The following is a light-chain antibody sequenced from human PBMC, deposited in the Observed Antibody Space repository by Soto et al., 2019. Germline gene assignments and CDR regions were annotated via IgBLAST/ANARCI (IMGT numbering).Light chain of an antibody. CDR2: GAS. Sequence: EIVLTQSPGTLSLSPAERATLSCRASQSVSNNYLAWYQQKPGQAPRLLIYGASNRATGIPGRFSGSGSGTDFTLTISRLEPEDFAVYHCQQYGSSGTFGQGTKVEIK. J-gene: IGKJ1*01. CDR3: QQYGSSGT. CDR1: QSVSNNY. V-gene: IGKV3-20*01.